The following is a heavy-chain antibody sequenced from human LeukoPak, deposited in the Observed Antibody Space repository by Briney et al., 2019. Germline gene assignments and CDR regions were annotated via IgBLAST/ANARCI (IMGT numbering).Heavy chain of an antibody. V-gene: IGHV1-18*01. CDR2: ISAYNGNT. J-gene: IGHJ3*02. CDR1: GYSFTGYG. CDR3: ATITLPLSNSGAFDI. Sequence: EASVKVSCKASGYSFTGYGISWVRQAPGQGLEWMGWISAYNGNTNYAQKFQGRVTMTEDTSTDTAYMELSSLRSEDTAVYYCATITLPLSNSGAFDIWGQGTMVTVSS. D-gene: IGHD5-24*01.